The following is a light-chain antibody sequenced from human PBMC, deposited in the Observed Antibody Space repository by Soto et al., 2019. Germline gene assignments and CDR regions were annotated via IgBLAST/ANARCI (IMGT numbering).Light chain of an antibody. Sequence: QSVLTQPASVSGSPGQSITISCTETSSDVGGYNYVSWYQQHPGKAPKLMIYEVSNRPSGVSYRFSGSKSDSSASLTISGLQAEDEADYYCSSYTPSRNTYVVGTGTKVTV. CDR3: SSYTPSRNTYV. CDR1: SSDVGGYNY. CDR2: EVS. J-gene: IGLJ1*01. V-gene: IGLV2-14*01.